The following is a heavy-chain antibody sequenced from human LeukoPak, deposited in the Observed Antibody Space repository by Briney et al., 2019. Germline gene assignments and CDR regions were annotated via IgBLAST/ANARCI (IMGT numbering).Heavy chain of an antibody. D-gene: IGHD3-3*01. V-gene: IGHV3-23*01. CDR2: ISGSGGST. Sequence: GGSLRLSCAASGFTFSSYAMSWVRQAPGKGLEWVSAISGSGGSTYYADSVKGRFTISRDNSKNTLYLQMNSLRAEDTAVYYCASYLLRFLEWQRDYWGQGTLVTVSS. CDR3: ASYLLRFLEWQRDY. CDR1: GFTFSSYA. J-gene: IGHJ4*02.